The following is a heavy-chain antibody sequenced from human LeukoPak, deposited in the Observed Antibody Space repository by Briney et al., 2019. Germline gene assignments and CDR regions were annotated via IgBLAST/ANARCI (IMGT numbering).Heavy chain of an antibody. D-gene: IGHD6-13*01. J-gene: IGHJ4*02. V-gene: IGHV3-74*01. CDR3: ARQAGYMAYFDY. Sequence: PGGSLRLSCAASGFTFSTYWMHWVRQAPGKGLVWVSRINSDGSRTTYADSVKGRFTISRDNAKNTLYLQVNSLRAEDTAVYYCARQAGYMAYFDYWGQGTLVTVSS. CDR2: INSDGSRT. CDR1: GFTFSTYW.